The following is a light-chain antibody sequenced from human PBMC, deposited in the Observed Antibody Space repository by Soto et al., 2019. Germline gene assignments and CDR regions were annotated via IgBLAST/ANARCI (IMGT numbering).Light chain of an antibody. V-gene: IGKV3-20*01. CDR1: QSVNSDY. J-gene: IGKJ3*01. CDR3: QHYGSSPSLT. CDR2: GTF. Sequence: EIVLTQSPGTLSLSPGERATLSCRASQSVNSDYLAWYPQRPGQAPRLLIYGTFNRPTGIPDRFSGTRSGTDFTLTISRLEPEDFAVYYCQHYGSSPSLTFGPGTKVDIK.